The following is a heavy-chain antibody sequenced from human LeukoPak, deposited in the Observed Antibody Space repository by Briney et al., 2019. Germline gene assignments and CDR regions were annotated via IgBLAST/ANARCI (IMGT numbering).Heavy chain of an antibody. D-gene: IGHD1-14*01. J-gene: IGHJ4*02. V-gene: IGHV4-4*07. Sequence: SETLSLTCSVDTVNHYHWNWVRQSAGTGLEWIGRVHTTSGNTFTNPSLWGRVTVSIDTTKNEFLLQLTSMIAADTAVYHCARELRNIGEYYFDYWGQGVPVTVSS. CDR2: VHTTSGNT. CDR3: ARELRNIGEYYFDY. CDR1: TVNHYH.